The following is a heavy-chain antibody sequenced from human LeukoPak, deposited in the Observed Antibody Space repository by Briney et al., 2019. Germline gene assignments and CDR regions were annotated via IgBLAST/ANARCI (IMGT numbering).Heavy chain of an antibody. J-gene: IGHJ4*02. V-gene: IGHV3-23*01. CDR3: ASRLKYYYDSNGDW. Sequence: GGSLRLSCAASGFTFSNYAMSWVRQAPGKGLEWVSTISDSGGSTYYADAVKGRFTISRDNSKNTLSLQMNSLRAEDTAVYYCASRLKYYYDSNGDWWGQGTLVTVSS. CDR1: GFTFSNYA. D-gene: IGHD3-22*01. CDR2: ISDSGGST.